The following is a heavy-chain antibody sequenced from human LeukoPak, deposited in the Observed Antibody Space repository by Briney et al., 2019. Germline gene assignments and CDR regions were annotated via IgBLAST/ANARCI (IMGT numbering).Heavy chain of an antibody. CDR3: ASYSSSDTFDY. D-gene: IGHD6-6*01. J-gene: IGHJ4*02. CDR1: GFTFDDYG. Sequence: GGSLRLSCAASGFTFDDYGMSWVRQAPGKGLEWVSYISSSGSTIYYADSVKGRFTISRDNAKNSLYLQMNSLRAEDTAVYYCASYSSSDTFDYWGQGTLVTVSS. V-gene: IGHV3-11*04. CDR2: ISSSGSTI.